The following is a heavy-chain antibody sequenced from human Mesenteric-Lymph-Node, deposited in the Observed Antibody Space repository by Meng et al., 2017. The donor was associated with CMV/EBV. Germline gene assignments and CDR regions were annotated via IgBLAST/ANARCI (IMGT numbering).Heavy chain of an antibody. CDR1: GFNFRNYA. J-gene: IGHJ4*02. V-gene: IGHV3-21*01. CDR3: ARGLFDFWSSYYTGTDF. Sequence: GESLKISCAASGFNFRNYAMNWVRQVPGKGLQWVSSISTRSAYIKYADSVKGRFTISRDNAKNALYLQMNSLRAEDTAVYYCARGLFDFWSSYYTGTDFWGQGTLVTVSS. CDR2: ISTRSAYI. D-gene: IGHD3-3*01.